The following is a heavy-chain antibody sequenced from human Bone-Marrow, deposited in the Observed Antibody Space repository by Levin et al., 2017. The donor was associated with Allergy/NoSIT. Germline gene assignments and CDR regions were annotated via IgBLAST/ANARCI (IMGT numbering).Heavy chain of an antibody. J-gene: IGHJ3*02. CDR3: ARLLLNSYDTSAYLFDSYNI. CDR2: INPGDSDT. CDR1: GYTFSNYW. V-gene: IGHV5-51*01. D-gene: IGHD3-22*01. Sequence: PGESLKISCKGSGYTFSNYWIGWVRQMPGKGLEWVGIINPGDSDTTYSPSFEGQVTISVDKSIGTAHLQWSSLRASDTAMYYCARLLLNSYDTSAYLFDSYNIWGQGTLVTVSS.